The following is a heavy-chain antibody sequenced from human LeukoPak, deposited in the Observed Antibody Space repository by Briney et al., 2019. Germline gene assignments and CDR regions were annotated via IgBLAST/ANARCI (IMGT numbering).Heavy chain of an antibody. J-gene: IGHJ4*02. D-gene: IGHD7-27*01. CDR1: GFPFSDFY. Sequence: KPGGSLRLSCATSGFPFSDFYMSWIRQAPGKGLEWVSYISSSATTIYYADSVRGRLTVSRDNAKNSLYLQMNNLRAEDTAVYYCTRDRWGKYYFDYWGQGTLVTVSS. V-gene: IGHV3-11*01. CDR3: TRDRWGKYYFDY. CDR2: ISSSATTI.